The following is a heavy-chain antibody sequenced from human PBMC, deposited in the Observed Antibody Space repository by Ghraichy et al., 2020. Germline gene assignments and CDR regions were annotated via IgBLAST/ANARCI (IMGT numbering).Heavy chain of an antibody. CDR3: ARDPGITTYIWDRTY. Sequence: GGSLRLSCAASGFTFSSYSMNWVRQAPGKGLEWVSSISSSSSYIYYADSVKGRFTISRDNAKNSLYLQMNSLRAEDTAVYYCARDPGITTYIWDRTYWGQGTLVTVSS. J-gene: IGHJ4*02. V-gene: IGHV3-21*01. CDR1: GFTFSSYS. D-gene: IGHD1-7*01. CDR2: ISSSSSYI.